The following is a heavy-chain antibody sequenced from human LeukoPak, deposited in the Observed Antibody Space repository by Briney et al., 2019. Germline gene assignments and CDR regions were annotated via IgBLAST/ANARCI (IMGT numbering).Heavy chain of an antibody. CDR2: MYYSGST. CDR1: GGSISSGDYY. J-gene: IGHJ5*02. CDR3: ARPYYYDSRIDP. D-gene: IGHD3-22*01. Sequence: SETLSLTCTVYGGSISSGDYYWSWIRQPPGKGLEWIAYMYYSGSTYYNPSLKSRVTMSADTSKNQLSLKLSSVTAADTAVYYCARPYYYDSRIDPWGQGILVTVSS. V-gene: IGHV4-30-4*01.